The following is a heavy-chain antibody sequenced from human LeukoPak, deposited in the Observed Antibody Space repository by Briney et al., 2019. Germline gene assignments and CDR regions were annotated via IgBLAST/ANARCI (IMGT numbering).Heavy chain of an antibody. CDR3: AKMKGQPLPKFYTDV. V-gene: IGHV3-23*01. J-gene: IGHJ6*03. Sequence: GGSLRLSCAASGFNFSGFVMSWVRRTTGKGLEWVSCISGCGGTTHYAHSLKGRITISRDNSKNTLYLEMNCLSAEDTAIYYCAKMKGQPLPKFYTDVWGERTTVTVS. CDR2: ISGCGGTT. D-gene: IGHD6-13*01. CDR1: GFNFSGFV.